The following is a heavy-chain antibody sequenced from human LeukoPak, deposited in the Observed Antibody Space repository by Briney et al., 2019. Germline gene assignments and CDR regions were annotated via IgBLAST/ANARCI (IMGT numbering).Heavy chain of an antibody. D-gene: IGHD3-10*01. CDR2: FDPEDGET. J-gene: IGHJ6*02. Sequence: ASVKVSCKVSGYTLTELSMHWVRQAPGKGLEWMGGFDPEDGETIYAQKFQGRVTMTRDTPISTAYMELSSLRSDDTAVYYCARDRIWFGESHNYYYGMDDWGQGTTVTVSS. CDR1: GYTLTELS. V-gene: IGHV1-24*01. CDR3: ARDRIWFGESHNYYYGMDD.